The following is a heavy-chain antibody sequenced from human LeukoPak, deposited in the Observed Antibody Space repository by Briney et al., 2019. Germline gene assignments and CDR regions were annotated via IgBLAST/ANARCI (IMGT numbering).Heavy chain of an antibody. CDR3: AREGYSSY. CDR2: VNPKSGGT. D-gene: IGHD4-11*01. J-gene: IGHJ4*02. CDR1: GYSFTGYY. V-gene: IGHV1-2*02. Sequence: ASVKVSCKASGYSFTGYYMHWVRQAPGQGLERMGWVNPKSGGTTYTQKFQGRVTMTRDASISTAYMELSRLRSDDTAVYYCAREGYSSYWGQGTLVTVSS.